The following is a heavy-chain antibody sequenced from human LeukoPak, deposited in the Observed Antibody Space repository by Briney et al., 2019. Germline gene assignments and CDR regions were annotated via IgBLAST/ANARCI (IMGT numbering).Heavy chain of an antibody. CDR2: IYYSGST. D-gene: IGHD5-12*01. CDR3: ARDRGYSGYDSDAFDI. CDR1: GGSVRSHY. Sequence: SETLSLTCTVSGGSVRSHYWTWIRQPPGKGLEWIGYIYYSGSTNYNPSLKSRVTISVDTSKNQFSLKLSSVTAADTAVYYCARDRGYSGYDSDAFDIWGQGTMVTVSS. V-gene: IGHV4-59*02. J-gene: IGHJ3*02.